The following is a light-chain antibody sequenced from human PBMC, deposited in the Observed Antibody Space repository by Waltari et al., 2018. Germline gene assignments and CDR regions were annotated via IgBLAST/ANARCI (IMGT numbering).Light chain of an antibody. CDR2: GAS. CDR1: QTVNND. Sequence: EIVITQSPASLSVSPGERATLSCRASQTVNNDLAWYQQKHGQAPRLLIYGASTRATGVPARFSGSGSGTEFTLTISSLQSEDFAVYYCQQYSDWIAFGGGTKVDTK. CDR3: QQYSDWIA. V-gene: IGKV3-15*01. J-gene: IGKJ4*01.